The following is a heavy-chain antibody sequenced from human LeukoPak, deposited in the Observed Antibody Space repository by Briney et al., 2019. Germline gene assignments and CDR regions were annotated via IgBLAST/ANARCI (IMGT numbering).Heavy chain of an antibody. Sequence: GGSLRLSCAASGLTFSSYEMNWVRQAPGKGLEWVSYISRSGNTIFYADSVKGRFTISRDNAKNSLHLQMNSLRAEDTAVYYCAREVAAMVMYYGMDVWGKGTTVTVSS. D-gene: IGHD5-18*01. CDR1: GLTFSSYE. CDR2: ISRSGNTI. CDR3: AREVAAMVMYYGMDV. J-gene: IGHJ6*04. V-gene: IGHV3-48*03.